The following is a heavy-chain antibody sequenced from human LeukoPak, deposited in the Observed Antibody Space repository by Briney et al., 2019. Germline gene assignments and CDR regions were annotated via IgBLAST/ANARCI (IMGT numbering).Heavy chain of an antibody. V-gene: IGHV3-7*05. D-gene: IGHD3-3*01. Sequence: GESLRLSCEASGFTFSSHWMSWVRQAPGKGLEWVANIYEDGSQKYPVESVKGRFTISKDNAKISLYLQMDSLRAEDTAVYYCARDGPHYDFWTGPAYWGQGTLVTVSS. CDR3: ARDGPHYDFWTGPAY. J-gene: IGHJ4*02. CDR1: GFTFSSHW. CDR2: IYEDGSQK.